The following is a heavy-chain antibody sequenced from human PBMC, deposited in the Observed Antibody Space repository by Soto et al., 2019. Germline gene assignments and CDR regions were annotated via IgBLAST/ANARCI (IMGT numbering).Heavy chain of an antibody. CDR3: ARDLEVVPAAMVAY. Sequence: ASVKVSSKASGYTFNSYGISWVRQAPGQGLEWMGWISPYNGNTNYAQKLQGRVTMTTDTSTRTAYMELRSLRYDDTAVYYCARDLEVVPAAMVAYWGQGTLVTVSS. D-gene: IGHD2-2*01. CDR2: ISPYNGNT. J-gene: IGHJ4*02. CDR1: GYTFNSYG. V-gene: IGHV1-18*01.